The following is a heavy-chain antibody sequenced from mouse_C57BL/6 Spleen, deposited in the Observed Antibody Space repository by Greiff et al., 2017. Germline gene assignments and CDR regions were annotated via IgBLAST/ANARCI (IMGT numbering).Heavy chain of an antibody. J-gene: IGHJ3*01. V-gene: IGHV1-82*01. CDR2: IYPGDGDT. CDR3: ARETWTAY. Sequence: VQLQQSGPELVKPGASVKISCKASGYAFSSSWMNWVKQRPGKGLEWIGRIYPGDGDTNYNGKFKGKATLTADKSSSTAYMQLSSLTSEDSAVYFCARETWTAYWGQGTLVTVSA. CDR1: GYAFSSSW.